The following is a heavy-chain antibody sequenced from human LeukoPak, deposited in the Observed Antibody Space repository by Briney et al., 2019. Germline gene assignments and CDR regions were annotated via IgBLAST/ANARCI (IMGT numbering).Heavy chain of an antibody. CDR1: GYTFTSYY. V-gene: IGHV1-46*01. CDR3: AREGATGGNAFDI. Sequence: ASVKVSCKASGYTFTSYYMHWVRQAPGQGLEWMGIINPSGGSTSYAQKFQGRVTMTRDMSTNIVYMELSSLRSEDTAVYYCAREGATGGNAFDIWGQGTMVTVSS. D-gene: IGHD1-26*01. J-gene: IGHJ3*02. CDR2: INPSGGST.